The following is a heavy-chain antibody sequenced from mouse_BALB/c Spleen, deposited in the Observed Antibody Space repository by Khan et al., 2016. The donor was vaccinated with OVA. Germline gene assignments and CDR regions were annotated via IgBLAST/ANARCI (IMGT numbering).Heavy chain of an antibody. V-gene: IGHV1-20*02. CDR1: GYSFTGYF. CDR2: INPHIGET. D-gene: IGHD1-1*01. CDR3: ARKNGSDFDY. J-gene: IGHJ2*01. Sequence: VQLKQSGPELVKPGASVKISCKASGYSFTGYFMNWVMQSHGKRLEWIGRINPHIGETFYNQKFKDKTTLTVDDSSSTAHMELRSLASEDSAVYYCARKNGSDFDYWGQGTTLTVSS.